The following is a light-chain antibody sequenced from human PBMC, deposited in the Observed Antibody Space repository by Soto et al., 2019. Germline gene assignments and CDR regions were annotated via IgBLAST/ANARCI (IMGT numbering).Light chain of an antibody. Sequence: EIVLTQSPGNLSLSPGERATLSCRASQSVSTYLAWYQQKPGQAPRLLIFGASNRATGIPDRFSGSGSGTDFTLTISRLEPEDFAVYYCQQYGSSPLTFGGGTKVDIK. J-gene: IGKJ4*01. V-gene: IGKV3-20*01. CDR2: GAS. CDR3: QQYGSSPLT. CDR1: QSVSTY.